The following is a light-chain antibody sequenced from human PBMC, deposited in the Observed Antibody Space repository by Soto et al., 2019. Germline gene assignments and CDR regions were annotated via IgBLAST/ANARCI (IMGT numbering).Light chain of an antibody. Sequence: QSVLTQPPSVSGAPGQRGTISCTGSSSNIGAGYDVHWYQQLPGTAPKLLIYGNSNRPSGVPDRFSGSKSGTSASLAITGLEAEDEADYYCQSYDSSLRGVVFGGGTKRTVI. V-gene: IGLV1-40*01. CDR2: GNS. J-gene: IGLJ2*01. CDR1: SSNIGAGYD. CDR3: QSYDSSLRGVV.